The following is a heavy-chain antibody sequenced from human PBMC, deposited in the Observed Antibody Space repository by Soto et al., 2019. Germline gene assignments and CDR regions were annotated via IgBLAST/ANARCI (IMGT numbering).Heavy chain of an antibody. Sequence: SETLSLTCAVYGGSFSGYYWSWIRQPPGKGLEWIGEINHSGSTNYNPSLKSRATISVDTSKNQFSLKLTSVAAADTAVYYCARDLGAEAPPPPTWFAPWGQGTLVTVPS. CDR2: INHSGST. V-gene: IGHV4-34*01. J-gene: IGHJ5*02. CDR3: ARDLGAEAPPPPTWFAP. CDR1: GGSFSGYY. D-gene: IGHD6-6*01.